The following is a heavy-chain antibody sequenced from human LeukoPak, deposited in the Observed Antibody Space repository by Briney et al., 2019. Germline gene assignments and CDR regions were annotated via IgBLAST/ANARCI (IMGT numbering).Heavy chain of an antibody. Sequence: SETLSLTCAVYVGSFSGYYWSWIRQPPGKGLEWIGEINHSGSTNYNPSLKSRVTTSVDPSKNQVSLKLTSVTAEDTAVYYCAVLTGYYSYWGQGTLVTVSS. CDR1: VGSFSGYY. CDR2: INHSGST. J-gene: IGHJ4*02. CDR3: AVLTGYYSY. D-gene: IGHD3-9*01. V-gene: IGHV4-34*01.